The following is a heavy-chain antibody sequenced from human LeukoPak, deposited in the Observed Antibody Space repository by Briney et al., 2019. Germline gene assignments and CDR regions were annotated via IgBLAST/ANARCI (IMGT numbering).Heavy chain of an antibody. CDR1: GFTFRDSA. V-gene: IGHV3-73*01. CDR3: TRHTVDY. D-gene: IGHD4-17*01. Sequence: GGSLRLSCAASGFTFRDSAIHWVRQASGKGLEWVGRIRSKGHSYAIAYAASVKGRFTISRDDSKNTAYLQMDSLKTEDTAVYYCTRHTVDYWGQGTLVTVSS. J-gene: IGHJ4*02. CDR2: IRSKGHSYAI.